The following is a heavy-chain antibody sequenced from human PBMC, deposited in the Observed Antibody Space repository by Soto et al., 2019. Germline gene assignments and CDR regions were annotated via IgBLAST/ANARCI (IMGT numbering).Heavy chain of an antibody. V-gene: IGHV3-20*04. J-gene: IGHJ4*02. CDR3: VRGASLNFDY. Sequence: EVQLVESGGGVLRPGGSLRLSCAASGFTFDDYGMSWARQAPGKGLEWVAGVNWNGGSTGYADSVKVRFTISRDNAKNSLYLQMNSLRAEDTAFYYCVRGASLNFDYWGQGTLVTVSS. CDR1: GFTFDDYG. D-gene: IGHD1-26*01. CDR2: VNWNGGST.